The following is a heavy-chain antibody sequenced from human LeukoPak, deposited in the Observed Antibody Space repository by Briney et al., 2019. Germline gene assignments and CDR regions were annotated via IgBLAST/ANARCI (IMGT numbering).Heavy chain of an antibody. Sequence: SLSLSCAASGFSFSYDWLNWGRQAQGQGLDLVANRKQDGSGKSYVNSVNGRFTIPRDNAKNTLYLQMTTLRAQDTAVYFCARHTSDWYKEGANWGQGTPVTVSS. D-gene: IGHD6-19*01. J-gene: IGHJ4*02. V-gene: IGHV3-7*01. CDR1: GFSFSYDW. CDR2: RKQDGSGK. CDR3: ARHTSDWYKEGAN.